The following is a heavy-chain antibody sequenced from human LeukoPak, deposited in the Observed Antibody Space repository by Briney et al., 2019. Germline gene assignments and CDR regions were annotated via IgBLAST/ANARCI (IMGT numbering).Heavy chain of an antibody. CDR1: GGSISSYY. CDR2: IYYSGST. V-gene: IGHV4-59*12. J-gene: IGHJ4*02. D-gene: IGHD3-10*01. Sequence: ETLSLTCTVSGGSISSYYLSWVRQPPGKGLEWIGGIYYSGSTNYNAAPKSRRTISVDTSKNQFSLMLRSVTAADTAVYYCARVVWDTMVRGVIIPSYFDYWGQXTLVTVSS. CDR3: ARVVWDTMVRGVIIPSYFDY.